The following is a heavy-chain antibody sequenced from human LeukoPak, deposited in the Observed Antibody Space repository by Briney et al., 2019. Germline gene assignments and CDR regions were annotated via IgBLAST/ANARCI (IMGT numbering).Heavy chain of an antibody. CDR3: ARGLYGAGSYRTSSFDY. J-gene: IGHJ4*02. Sequence: TSETLSLTCAVYGGSFSGYYWSWIRQPPGKGLEWIGEINHSGSTNYNPSLKSRVTISVDTSKNQFSLKLSSVTAADMAVYYLARGLYGAGSYRTSSFDYWGQGTLVTVSS. D-gene: IGHD3-10*01. V-gene: IGHV4-34*01. CDR1: GGSFSGYY. CDR2: INHSGST.